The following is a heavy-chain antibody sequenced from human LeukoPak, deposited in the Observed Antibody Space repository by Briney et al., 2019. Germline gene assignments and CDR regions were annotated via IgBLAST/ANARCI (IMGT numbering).Heavy chain of an antibody. CDR3: TRFRGSGSSTLYSFDY. CDR2: LSGDSSSI. D-gene: IGHD3-10*01. CDR1: QFTFNNNA. Sequence: GGSLRLSCAASQFTFNNNAMSWVCQAPGNGLEWVSGLSGDSSSIYYAASVKGRFTISRDNSKNMLYLQMNSLRAEDTAVYYCTRFRGSGSSTLYSFDYWGQGSLVTVAP. J-gene: IGHJ4*02. V-gene: IGHV3-23*01.